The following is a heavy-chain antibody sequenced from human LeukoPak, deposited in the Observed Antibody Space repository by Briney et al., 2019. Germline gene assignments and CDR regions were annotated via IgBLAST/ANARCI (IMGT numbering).Heavy chain of an antibody. V-gene: IGHV3-66*01. J-gene: IGHJ4*02. CDR1: GFTVSSNY. D-gene: IGHD5-12*01. CDR2: IYSGGST. CDR3: ARFGGYDPGYFDY. Sequence: GGSLRLSCAASGFTVSSNYKSWVRQAPGKGLEWVSVIYSGGSTYYADSVKGRFTISRDNSKNTLYLQMNSLRAEDTAVYYCARFGGYDPGYFDYWGQGTLVTVSS.